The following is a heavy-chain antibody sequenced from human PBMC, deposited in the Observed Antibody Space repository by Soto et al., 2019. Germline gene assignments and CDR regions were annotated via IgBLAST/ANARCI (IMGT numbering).Heavy chain of an antibody. CDR3: VSLAHPYSSSPINPRVIDY. CDR2: ISSNGGIT. CDR1: GFTFSSYA. J-gene: IGHJ4*02. V-gene: IGHV3-64D*06. Sequence: HPGGSLRLSCSASGFTFSSYAMHWVRQAPGKGLEYVSAISSNGGITYYADSVKGRFTISRDNSKNTLYLQMSSLRAEDTAVYYCVSLAHPYSSSPINPRVIDYWGQGTLVTGSS. D-gene: IGHD6-13*01.